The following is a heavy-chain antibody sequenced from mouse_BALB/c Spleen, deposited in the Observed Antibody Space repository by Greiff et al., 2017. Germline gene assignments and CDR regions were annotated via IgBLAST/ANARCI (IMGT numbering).Heavy chain of an antibody. Sequence: EVKVVESGGGLVKPGGSLKLSCAASGFTFSDYYMYWVRQTPEKRLEWVATISDGGSYTYYPDSVKGRFTISRDNAKNNLYLQMSSLKSEDTAMYYFARDRGDRGNYVGFAYWGQGTLVTVSA. CDR1: GFTFSDYY. J-gene: IGHJ3*01. V-gene: IGHV5-4*02. CDR3: ARDRGDRGNYVGFAY. D-gene: IGHD2-1*01. CDR2: ISDGGSYT.